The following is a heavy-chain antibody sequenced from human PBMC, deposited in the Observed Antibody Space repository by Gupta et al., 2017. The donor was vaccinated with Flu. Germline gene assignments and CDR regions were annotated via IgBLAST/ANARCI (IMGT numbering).Heavy chain of an antibody. Sequence: QVHLVQSGAEVKKPGASVRVSCKPSGYNFVDYGVSWIRQAPGQGLEWMGWINPYNDNTNIAQNCQGRLILTTQTSTATAYMELRSLTSDDTAVYYCASRDYFDHWGQGTLVTVSS. V-gene: IGHV1-18*01. CDR1: GYNFVDYG. CDR2: INPYNDNT. J-gene: IGHJ4*02. CDR3: ASRDYFDH.